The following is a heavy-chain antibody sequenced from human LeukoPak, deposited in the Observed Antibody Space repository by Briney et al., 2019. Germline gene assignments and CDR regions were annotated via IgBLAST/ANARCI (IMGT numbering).Heavy chain of an antibody. Sequence: GGSLRLSCAASGFTFSSYAMSWVRQAPGKGLEWVSAISGSGGSTYYADSVKGRFTISRDNSKNTLYLQMNSLRAEDTAVYYCAKDATIAWNVDTAMVFDYWGQGTLVTVSS. CDR1: GFTFSSYA. V-gene: IGHV3-23*01. D-gene: IGHD5-18*01. J-gene: IGHJ4*02. CDR2: ISGSGGST. CDR3: AKDATIAWNVDTAMVFDY.